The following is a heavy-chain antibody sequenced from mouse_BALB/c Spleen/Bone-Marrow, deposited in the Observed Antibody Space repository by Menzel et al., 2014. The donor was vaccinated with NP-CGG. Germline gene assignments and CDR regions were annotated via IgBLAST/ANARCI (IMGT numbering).Heavy chain of an antibody. Sequence: VQLQQSGSVLVRPGASVKLSCKASGYTFTSSWMHWAKQRPGQGLEWIGEIHPNSGNTNYNEKFKGKATLTVDTSSSTAYVELSSLTSEDSAVYYCARELGRGYYFDYWGQGTTLTVSS. D-gene: IGHD4-1*01. CDR2: IHPNSGNT. J-gene: IGHJ2*01. CDR1: GYTFTSSW. V-gene: IGHV1S130*01. CDR3: ARELGRGYYFDY.